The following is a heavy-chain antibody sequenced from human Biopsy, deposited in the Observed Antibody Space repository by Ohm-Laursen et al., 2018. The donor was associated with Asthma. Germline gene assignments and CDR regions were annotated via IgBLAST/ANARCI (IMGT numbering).Heavy chain of an antibody. CDR3: AHFKMSTSMAFDY. CDR2: TYWDADK. Sequence: TQTPTLTCSFSGFSLSTSGVGVGWIRQPPGKALDWLALTYWDADKRYSPSLKTRLTITKDTSNNQVVLTLTNVDPVDTATYYCAHFKMSTSMAFDYWGPGTVVTVSS. J-gene: IGHJ4*02. CDR1: GFSLSTSGVG. D-gene: IGHD5-24*01. V-gene: IGHV2-5*02.